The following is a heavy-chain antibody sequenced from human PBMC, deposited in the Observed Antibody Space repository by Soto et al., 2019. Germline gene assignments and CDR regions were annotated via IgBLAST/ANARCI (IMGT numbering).Heavy chain of an antibody. Sequence: QVQLVQSGSELKKPGASVKVSCEASGYTFTSYAMNWVRQAPGQGLEWMGWINTNTGNPTYAQGFTGRFVFSLDTSVSTAYLQICSLKAEDTAVYYCASDIVVVPAAPDAYYYYGMDVWGQGTRSPSP. CDR2: INTNTGNP. D-gene: IGHD2-2*01. J-gene: IGHJ6*02. CDR3: ASDIVVVPAAPDAYYYYGMDV. CDR1: GYTFTSYA. V-gene: IGHV7-4-1*01.